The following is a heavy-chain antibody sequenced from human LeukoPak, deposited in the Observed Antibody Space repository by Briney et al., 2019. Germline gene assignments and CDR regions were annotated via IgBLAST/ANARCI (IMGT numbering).Heavy chain of an antibody. CDR1: GGSFSGYY. CDR3: ARHRVGATTDFDY. CDR2: IYYSGST. J-gene: IGHJ4*02. D-gene: IGHD1-26*01. Sequence: SETLSLTCAVYGGSFSGYYWSWIRQPPGKGLEWIGSIYYSGSTYYNPSLKSRVTISVDTSKNQFSLKLSSVTAADTAVYYCARHRVGATTDFDYWGQGTLVTVSS. V-gene: IGHV4-34*01.